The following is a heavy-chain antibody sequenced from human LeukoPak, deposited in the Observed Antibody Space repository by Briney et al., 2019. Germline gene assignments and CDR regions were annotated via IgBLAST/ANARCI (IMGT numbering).Heavy chain of an antibody. J-gene: IGHJ5*02. CDR1: GGSISSISHY. CDR3: ARHRYFFGSGSYEVDWFDP. Sequence: PSETLSLTCTVSGGSISSISHYWGWIRQPPGKGLEWIGSIYHSGRTNYNPSLKSRVTISADTSKNQFSLKLTSVTAADTAVYYCARHRYFFGSGSYEVDWFDPWGQGTLATVSS. D-gene: IGHD3-10*01. V-gene: IGHV4-39*01. CDR2: IYHSGRT.